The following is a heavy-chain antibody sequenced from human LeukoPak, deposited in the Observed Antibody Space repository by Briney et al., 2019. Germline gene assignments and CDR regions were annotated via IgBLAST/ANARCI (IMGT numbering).Heavy chain of an antibody. D-gene: IGHD2-21*01. V-gene: IGHV1-2*02. Sequence: ASVKVSCKASGYTFTSYGISWVRQAPGQGLEWMGWINPNSGGTNYAQKFQGRVTMTRDTSISTAYMELSRLRSDDTAVYYCARVGAYCGGDCCDYWGQGTLVTVSS. CDR2: INPNSGGT. J-gene: IGHJ4*02. CDR1: GYTFTSYG. CDR3: ARVGAYCGGDCCDY.